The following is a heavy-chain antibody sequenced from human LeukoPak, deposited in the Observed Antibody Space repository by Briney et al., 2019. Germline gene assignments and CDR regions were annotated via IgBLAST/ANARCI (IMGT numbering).Heavy chain of an antibody. CDR1: GFIFSSYG. V-gene: IGHV3-30*02. J-gene: IGHJ4*02. CDR2: IRYDGSKK. Sequence: SGGSLRLSCAASGFIFSSYGMHWVRQAPGKGLQWVAFIRYDGSKKYYAESVKGRYTISRDNSKNTLYLQMSSLRSEDTAVYYCARGLPHYYYDSSGYFRWGQGTLVTVSS. CDR3: ARGLPHYYYDSSGYFR. D-gene: IGHD3-22*01.